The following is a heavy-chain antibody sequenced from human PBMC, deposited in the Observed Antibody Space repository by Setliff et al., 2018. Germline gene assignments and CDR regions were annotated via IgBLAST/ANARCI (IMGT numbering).Heavy chain of an antibody. V-gene: IGHV1-46*01. Sequence: RASVKVSCKASGYAFTNYYIHWVRQAPGQGLEWMGLINPSGGTTTYAQKFLGRLTMTSDTSAGTVSMDMSSLRSEDTALYYCARSPSSGAYWNPRPFYSDYWARGTLVTVSS. CDR3: ARSPSSGAYWNPRPFYSDY. CDR1: GYAFTNYY. CDR2: INPSGGTT. J-gene: IGHJ4*02. D-gene: IGHD1-26*01.